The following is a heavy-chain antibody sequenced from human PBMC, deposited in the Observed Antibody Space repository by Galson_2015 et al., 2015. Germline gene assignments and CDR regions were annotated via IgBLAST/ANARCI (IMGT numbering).Heavy chain of an antibody. D-gene: IGHD2-2*01. Sequence: SLRLSCAASGFTFSSYSMNWVRQAPGKGLEWVSSISSSSSYIYYADSVKGRFTISRDNAKNSLYLQVNSLRAEDTAVYYCARDPIVVVPAAHTTYYYYYGMDVWGQGATVTVSS. CDR3: ARDPIVVVPAAHTTYYYYYGMDV. CDR2: ISSSSSYI. J-gene: IGHJ6*02. CDR1: GFTFSSYS. V-gene: IGHV3-21*01.